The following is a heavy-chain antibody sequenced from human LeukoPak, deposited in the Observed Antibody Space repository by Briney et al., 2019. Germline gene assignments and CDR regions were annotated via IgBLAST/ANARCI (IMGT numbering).Heavy chain of an antibody. J-gene: IGHJ4*02. CDR2: INPNSGGT. CDR1: GYTFTCYY. CDR3: ARERILYYYDSSGYPDY. V-gene: IGHV1-2*02. D-gene: IGHD3-22*01. Sequence: APVKVSCKASGYTFTCYYMHWVRQAPGQGLEWMGWINPNSGGTNYAQKFQGRVTMTRDTSISTAYMELSRLRSDDTAVYYCARERILYYYDSSGYPDYWGQGTLVTVSS.